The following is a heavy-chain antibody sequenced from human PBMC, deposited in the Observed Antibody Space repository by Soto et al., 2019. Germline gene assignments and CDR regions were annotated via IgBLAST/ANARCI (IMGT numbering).Heavy chain of an antibody. CDR1: GFTFSSYG. CDR3: ARDFYDSSGYKNPDY. CDR2: IWYDGSNK. J-gene: IGHJ4*02. Sequence: SGGSLRLSCAASGFTFSSYGMHWVRQAPGKGLEWVAVIWYDGSNKYYADSVKGRFTISRDNSKNTLYLQMNSLRAEDTAVYYCARDFYDSSGYKNPDYWGQGTLVTVSS. V-gene: IGHV3-33*01. D-gene: IGHD3-22*01.